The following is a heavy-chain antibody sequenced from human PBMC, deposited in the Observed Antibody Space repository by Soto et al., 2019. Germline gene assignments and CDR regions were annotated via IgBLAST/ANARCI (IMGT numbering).Heavy chain of an antibody. J-gene: IGHJ4*02. CDR3: ARGRYDSSGYLLDY. CDR2: INHSGST. CDR1: GGSFSGYY. V-gene: IGHV4-34*01. D-gene: IGHD3-22*01. Sequence: SETLSLTCAVYGGSFSGYYWSWIRQPPGKGLEWIGEINHSGSTNYNPSLKSRVTISVDTSKNQFSLKLSSVTAADTAVCYCARGRYDSSGYLLDYWGQGTLVTVSS.